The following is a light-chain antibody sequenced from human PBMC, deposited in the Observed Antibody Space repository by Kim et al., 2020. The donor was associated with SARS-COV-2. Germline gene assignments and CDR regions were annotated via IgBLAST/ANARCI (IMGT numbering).Light chain of an antibody. CDR2: GAS. J-gene: IGKJ2*01. CDR1: QSASISS. V-gene: IGKV3-20*01. Sequence: SPGETATLSFSASQSASISSFAWYQQKPGLAPRLLIYGASSRATVIPDRFSGSGSGTDFTLTISRLEPEDFAVYYCQQYGSSKFTFGQGTKLEI. CDR3: QQYGSSKFT.